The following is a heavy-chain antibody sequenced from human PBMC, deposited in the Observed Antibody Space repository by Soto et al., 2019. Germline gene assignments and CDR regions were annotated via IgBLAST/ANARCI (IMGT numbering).Heavy chain of an antibody. J-gene: IGHJ6*02. Sequence: PSETLSLTCTVSGGSISSYYWSWIRQPPGKGLEWIGYIYYSVSTNYNPSLKSRVTISVDTSKNQFSLKLSSVTAADTAVYYCARTYYDFWSGLQGWQHGMDVWGQGTTVTVSS. CDR2: IYYSVST. V-gene: IGHV4-59*01. CDR3: ARTYYDFWSGLQGWQHGMDV. D-gene: IGHD3-3*01. CDR1: GGSISSYY.